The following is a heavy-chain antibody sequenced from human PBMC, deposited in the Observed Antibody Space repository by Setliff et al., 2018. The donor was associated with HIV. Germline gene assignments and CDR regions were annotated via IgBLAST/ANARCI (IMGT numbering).Heavy chain of an antibody. J-gene: IGHJ4*02. V-gene: IGHV3-21*01. CDR3: AAVPWGHSSLIIDH. CDR1: GFDFTSYT. D-gene: IGHD3-16*01. CDR2: ISPGGSFM. Sequence: GESLKISCAASGFDFTSYTMTWVRQAPGKGLEWVASISPGGSFMYYGDSIQGRFTISRDDAKSSLYLQMNSLKVEDTAVYYYAAVPWGHSSLIIDHWGQGTPVTVSS.